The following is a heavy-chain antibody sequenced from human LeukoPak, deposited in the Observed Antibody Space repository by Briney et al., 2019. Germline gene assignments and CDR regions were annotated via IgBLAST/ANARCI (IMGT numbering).Heavy chain of an antibody. CDR3: AKDNSNWSFDY. CDR1: GFTFSSFG. J-gene: IGHJ4*02. D-gene: IGHD4-11*01. V-gene: IGHV3-30*02. Sequence: GGSLRLSCAASGFTFSSFGMHWVRQAPGKGLEWVAFIGYDGVSKYYADSVKGRFTVSRDNSENTLYVQMNSLEAEDTAVYYCAKDNSNWSFDYWGQGTLVTVSS. CDR2: IGYDGVSK.